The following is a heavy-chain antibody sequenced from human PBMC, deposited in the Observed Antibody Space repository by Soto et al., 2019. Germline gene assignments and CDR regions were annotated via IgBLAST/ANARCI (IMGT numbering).Heavy chain of an antibody. CDR2: IKQDGSEK. D-gene: IGHD3-10*01. CDR3: ARAPPEGYYGSGSYYYYYYMDV. Sequence: GGSLRLSCAASGFTFSSYWMSWVRQAPGKGLEWVANIKQDGSEKYYVDSVKGRFTISRDNAKNSLYLQMNSLRAEDTAVYYCARAPPEGYYGSGSYYYYYYMDVWGKGTTVTVSS. J-gene: IGHJ6*03. V-gene: IGHV3-7*01. CDR1: GFTFSSYW.